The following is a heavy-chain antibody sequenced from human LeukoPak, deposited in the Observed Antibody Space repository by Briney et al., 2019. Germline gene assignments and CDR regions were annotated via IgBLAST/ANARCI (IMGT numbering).Heavy chain of an antibody. D-gene: IGHD3-22*01. CDR1: GGSISTTSYY. CDR2: IYYSGST. Sequence: SETLSLTCNVSGGSISTTSYYWSWIRQPPGKGLEWIGYIYYSGSTNYNPSLKSRVTISVDTSKNQFSLKLSSVTAADTAVYYCARGPYYYDSSGDWGQGTLVTVSS. J-gene: IGHJ4*02. V-gene: IGHV4-61*01. CDR3: ARGPYYYDSSGD.